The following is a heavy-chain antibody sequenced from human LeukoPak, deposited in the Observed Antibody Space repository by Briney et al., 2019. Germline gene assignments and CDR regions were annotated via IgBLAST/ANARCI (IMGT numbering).Heavy chain of an antibody. V-gene: IGHV3-21*01. Sequence: PGGSLRLSCAASGFTFSSYSMNWVRQAPGKGLEWVSSISSSSSYIHYADSVKGRFTISRDNAKNSLYLQMNSLRAEDTAVYYCAKIRSGIAARFDAFDIWGQGTMVTVSS. CDR1: GFTFSSYS. J-gene: IGHJ3*02. D-gene: IGHD6-6*01. CDR2: ISSSSSYI. CDR3: AKIRSGIAARFDAFDI.